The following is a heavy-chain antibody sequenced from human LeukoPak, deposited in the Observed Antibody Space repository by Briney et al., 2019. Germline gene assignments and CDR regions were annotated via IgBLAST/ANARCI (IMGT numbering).Heavy chain of an antibody. V-gene: IGHV3-43*02. D-gene: IGHD6-6*01. J-gene: IGHJ4*02. CDR1: GFIFNDYS. Sequence: GGSLRISCAASGFIFNDYSMHWVRQVPGRGLEWVSLVSGDGVSSFYADSVKGRFTISRDNNNSSLSLQMRRLTTEDTAFYYCVREQFSHTSNSCDNWGQGILVSVSS. CDR2: VSGDGVSS. CDR3: VREQFSHTSNSCDN.